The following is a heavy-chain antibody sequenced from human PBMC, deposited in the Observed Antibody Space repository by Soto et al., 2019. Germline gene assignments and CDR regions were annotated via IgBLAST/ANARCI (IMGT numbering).Heavy chain of an antibody. Sequence: SETLSLTCSVSGDSISTVDYFWAWIRQPPGQALEYIGYIYKSATTYYNPSFESRVAISLDTSKSQFSLNVTSVTAADTAVYFCARGRYCLTGRCFPNWFDSWGQGTMVTVSS. J-gene: IGHJ5*01. CDR3: ARGRYCLTGRCFPNWFDS. D-gene: IGHD2-15*01. CDR2: IYKSATT. V-gene: IGHV4-30-4*08. CDR1: GDSISTVDYF.